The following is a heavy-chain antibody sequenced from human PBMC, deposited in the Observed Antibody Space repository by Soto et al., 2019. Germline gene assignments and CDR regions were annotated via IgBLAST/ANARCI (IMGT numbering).Heavy chain of an antibody. Sequence: PGGSLRLSCITSGFTFTDYAISWVRQAPGKGLEWVTGISESGDATYYADSVKGRFAISRDNSQNTLFLQIHSLRVEDTAVYYCAKMGGPTAYFSAMDVWGQGTTVTVSS. V-gene: IGHV3-23*01. CDR1: GFTFTDYA. CDR3: AKMGGPTAYFSAMDV. D-gene: IGHD1-1*01. CDR2: ISESGDAT. J-gene: IGHJ6*02.